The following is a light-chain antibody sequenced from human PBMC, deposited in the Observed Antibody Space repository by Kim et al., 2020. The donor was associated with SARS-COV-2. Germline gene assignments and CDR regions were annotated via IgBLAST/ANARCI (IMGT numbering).Light chain of an antibody. Sequence: QLVLTQPPSVSASLGASVKLTCTLSSGHSSYVVAWHQQQPGKGPRYLMKVNSDGSHTKGDGIPDRFSGSSSGAERYLTISSLQSEDEADYHCQTWDTGTWVFGGGTQLTLL. CDR3: QTWDTGTWV. V-gene: IGLV4-69*01. CDR2: VNSDGSH. CDR1: SGHSSYV. J-gene: IGLJ3*02.